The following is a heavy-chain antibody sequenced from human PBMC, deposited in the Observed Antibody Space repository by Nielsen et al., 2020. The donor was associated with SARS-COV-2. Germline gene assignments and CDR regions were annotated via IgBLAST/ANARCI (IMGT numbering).Heavy chain of an antibody. D-gene: IGHD1-26*01. CDR1: GGSISSYY. Sequence: LRLSCTVSGGSISSYYWSWIRQPPGKGLEWIGYIYYSGGTNYNPSLKSRVTISVDTSKNQFSLKLSSVTAADTAVYYCARDLRIVGATHAFDIWGQGTMVTVSS. CDR2: IYYSGGT. V-gene: IGHV4-59*13. J-gene: IGHJ3*02. CDR3: ARDLRIVGATHAFDI.